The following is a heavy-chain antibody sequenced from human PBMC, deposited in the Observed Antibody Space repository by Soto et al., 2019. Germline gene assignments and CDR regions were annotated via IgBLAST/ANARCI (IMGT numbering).Heavy chain of an antibody. D-gene: IGHD6-19*01. CDR1: GFTFSDYY. V-gene: IGHV3-11*06. J-gene: IGHJ4*02. CDR2: ISSSSSYT. Sequence: GGSLRLSCAASGFTFSDYYMSWIRQAPGKGLEWVSYISSSSSYTNYADSVKGRFTISRDNAKNSLYLQMNSLRAEDTAVYYCARYGGWYGEDFDYWGQGTLVTVSS. CDR3: ARYGGWYGEDFDY.